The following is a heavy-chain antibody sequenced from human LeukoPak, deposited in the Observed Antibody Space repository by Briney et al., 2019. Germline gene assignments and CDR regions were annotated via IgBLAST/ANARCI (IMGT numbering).Heavy chain of an antibody. V-gene: IGHV3-74*01. Sequence: GSLRLSCAASGFTFSNYWMHWVRQVRGKGLVWVSRINGDGSSTSYADSVEGRFTISRDNAKNTLYLQMNSLRAEDTAVYYCARDSPDYWGQGTLVTVSS. CDR3: ARDSPDY. CDR1: GFTFSNYW. J-gene: IGHJ4*02. CDR2: INGDGSST.